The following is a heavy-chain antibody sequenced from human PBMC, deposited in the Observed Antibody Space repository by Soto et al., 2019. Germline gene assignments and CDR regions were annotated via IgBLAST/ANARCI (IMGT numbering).Heavy chain of an antibody. CDR1: GFTFSSYS. Sequence: XESLRLSCAASGFTFSSYSMNWVRQAPGKGLEWVSSISSSSRYIYYADSVKGRFTISRDNAKNSLYLQMNSLRAEDTAVYYCAREGSSWYFDYWGQGTLVTVSS. D-gene: IGHD6-13*01. V-gene: IGHV3-21*01. CDR3: AREGSSWYFDY. J-gene: IGHJ4*02. CDR2: ISSSSRYI.